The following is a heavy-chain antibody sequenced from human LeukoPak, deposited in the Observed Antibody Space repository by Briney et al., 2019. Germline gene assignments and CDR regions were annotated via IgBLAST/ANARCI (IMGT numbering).Heavy chain of an antibody. V-gene: IGHV3-30-3*01. Sequence: GGSLRLSRAASGFTFSSYAMHWVRQAPGKGLEWVAVISYDGSNKYYADSVKGRFTISRDNSKNTLYLQMNSLRAEDTAVYYCAHSTTHYYDFWSGYPRFDYWGQGTLVTVSS. CDR1: GFTFSSYA. J-gene: IGHJ4*02. CDR3: AHSTTHYYDFWSGYPRFDY. CDR2: ISYDGSNK. D-gene: IGHD3-3*01.